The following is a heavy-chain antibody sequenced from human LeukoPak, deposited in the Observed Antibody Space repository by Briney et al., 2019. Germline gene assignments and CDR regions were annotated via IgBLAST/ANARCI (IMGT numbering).Heavy chain of an antibody. Sequence: SETLSLTCTVSGYSISSGYYWGWIRQPPGKGLEWIGNIYHSGSTYYNPSLKSRVTISVDTSKNQFSLKLSSVTAADTAVYYCAGCRITGTRPFDYWGQGTLVTVSS. V-gene: IGHV4-38-2*02. CDR3: AGCRITGTRPFDY. J-gene: IGHJ4*02. CDR2: IYHSGST. D-gene: IGHD1-7*01. CDR1: GYSISSGYY.